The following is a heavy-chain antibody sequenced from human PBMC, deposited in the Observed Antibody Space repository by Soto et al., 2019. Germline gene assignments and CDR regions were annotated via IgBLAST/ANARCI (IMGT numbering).Heavy chain of an antibody. D-gene: IGHD3-22*01. CDR1: GFTFSSYA. CDR3: ARAPINMIVVARHLDC. CDR2: ISYDGSNK. Sequence: PGGSLRLSCAASGFTFSSYAMHWVRQAPGKGLEWVAVISYDGSNKYYADSVKGRFTISRDNSKNTLYLQMNSLRAEDTAVYYCARAPINMIVVARHLDCWGQGPLVTVYS. V-gene: IGHV3-30-3*01. J-gene: IGHJ4*02.